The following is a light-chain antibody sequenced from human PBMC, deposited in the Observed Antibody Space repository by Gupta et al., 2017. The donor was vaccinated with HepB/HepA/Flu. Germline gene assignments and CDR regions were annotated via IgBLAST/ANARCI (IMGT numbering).Light chain of an antibody. CDR2: QDT. CDR3: QAWDSSTPV. V-gene: IGLV3-1*01. J-gene: IGLJ2*01. CDR1: KLGNKY. Sequence: SYELTQPPSVSVSPGQTASITCSGYKLGNKYACWYQQKPGQSPVLVIYQDTKRPSGIPERFSGSNSGNTATLTISGTQAMDEADYYCQAWDSSTPVFGGGTKVTVV.